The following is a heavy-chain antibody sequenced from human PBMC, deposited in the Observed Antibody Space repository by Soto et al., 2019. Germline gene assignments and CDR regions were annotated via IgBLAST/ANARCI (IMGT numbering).Heavy chain of an antibody. J-gene: IGHJ4*02. Sequence: PSETLSLTCTVSDASFRGAEYYWSWIRQPLGKGPEWIGYTYYNGDTKYNPALRSRVTMSEDTSKNQFSLRLSSVTAADTAVYFCARGPAYIDGWRTFDLWGRGILVTVS. CDR2: TYYNGDT. D-gene: IGHD6-19*01. CDR1: DASFRGAEYY. V-gene: IGHV4-61*08. CDR3: ARGPAYIDGWRTFDL.